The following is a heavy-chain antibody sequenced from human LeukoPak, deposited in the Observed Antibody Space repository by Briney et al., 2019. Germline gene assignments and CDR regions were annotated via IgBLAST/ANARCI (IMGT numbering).Heavy chain of an antibody. J-gene: IGHJ4*02. V-gene: IGHV3-74*01. Sequence: GGSLRLSCAASGFTFSSYWMHWVRQAPGKGLVWGSRINSDGSSTSYADSVKGRFTISRDNAKNTLYLQMNSLRAEDTAVYYCARDKYYYGSGSYSGFDWGQGTLVTVSS. CDR2: INSDGSST. CDR3: ARDKYYYGSGSYSGFD. CDR1: GFTFSSYW. D-gene: IGHD3-10*01.